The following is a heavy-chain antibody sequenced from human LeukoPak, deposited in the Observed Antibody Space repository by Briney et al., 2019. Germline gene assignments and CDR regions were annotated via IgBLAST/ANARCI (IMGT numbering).Heavy chain of an antibody. CDR3: ARVSCSGGSCYSAFDY. J-gene: IGHJ4*02. V-gene: IGHV3-48*01. CDR1: GFTFSSYS. D-gene: IGHD2-15*01. Sequence: GGSLRLSCAASGFTFSSYSINWVRQAPGKGPEWISYISSSGSTIFYADSVKGRFTISRDNAKNSLYLQMNSLRAEDTAVYYCARVSCSGGSCYSAFDYWGQGTLVTVSS. CDR2: ISSSGSTI.